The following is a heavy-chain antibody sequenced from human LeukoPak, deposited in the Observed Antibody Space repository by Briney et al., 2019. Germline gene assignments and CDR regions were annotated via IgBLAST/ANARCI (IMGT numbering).Heavy chain of an antibody. CDR3: ARERPDTAMVTEEDYYYYMDV. V-gene: IGHV6-1*01. Sequence: SQTLSLTCAISGDSVSSNSAAWNWIRQSPSRGLEWLGRTYYRSKWYNDYAVSVKSRITINPDTSKNQFSLQLNSVTPEDTAVYYCARERPDTAMVTEEDYYYYMDVWGKGTTATVSS. J-gene: IGHJ6*03. CDR2: TYYRSKWYN. D-gene: IGHD5-18*01. CDR1: GDSVSSNSAA.